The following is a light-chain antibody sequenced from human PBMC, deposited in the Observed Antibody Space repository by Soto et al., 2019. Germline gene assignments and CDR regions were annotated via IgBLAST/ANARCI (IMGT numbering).Light chain of an antibody. Sequence: QSALTQPASVSGSPGQSITISCSGATTDLGSHNLVSWYQQHPGKAPKLVIYEGTKRPSGVSTRFSGSKSANTASLTISGLLPEDEADYHCCSYATTTLLFGGGTKVTVL. CDR1: TTDLGSHNL. CDR3: CSYATTTLL. CDR2: EGT. J-gene: IGLJ2*01. V-gene: IGLV2-23*01.